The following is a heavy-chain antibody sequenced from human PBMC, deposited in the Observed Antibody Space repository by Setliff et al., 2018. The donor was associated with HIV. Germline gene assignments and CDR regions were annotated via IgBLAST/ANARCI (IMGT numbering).Heavy chain of an antibody. CDR2: IYYSGAT. CDR3: ARHLRWELPYYFDY. J-gene: IGHJ4*02. CDR1: GGSISSSSYY. V-gene: IGHV4-39*01. D-gene: IGHD1-26*01. Sequence: PSETLSLTCTVSGGSISSSSYYWGWIRQPPGKGLEWIGSIYYSGATDYNPSLKSRVTLSVDTSNNQFSLKLSSVTAADTAVYYCARHLRWELPYYFDYWGQGTLVTVSS.